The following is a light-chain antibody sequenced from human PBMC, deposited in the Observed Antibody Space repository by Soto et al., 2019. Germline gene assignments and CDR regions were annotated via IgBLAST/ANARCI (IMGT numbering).Light chain of an antibody. V-gene: IGKV3-11*01. Sequence: EIVLTQSPATLSLSPGERATLSCRASQSISNYLAWYPHKPGQAPRLLIYDASSRATGVPARFSGSGSGTDFTLTISSLEPEDFAVYFCQLRSNWPPTWTFGQGTQVDIK. CDR1: QSISNY. CDR2: DAS. J-gene: IGKJ1*01. CDR3: QLRSNWPPTWT.